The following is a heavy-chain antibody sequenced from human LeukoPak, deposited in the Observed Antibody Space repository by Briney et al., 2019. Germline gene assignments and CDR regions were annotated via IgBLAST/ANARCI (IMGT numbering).Heavy chain of an antibody. D-gene: IGHD5-24*01. Sequence: PGGSLRLSCAVSGFKFSSYWMNWVRQVPGKGLMWVAHINTNGDGANYADSVKGRFTISRDNAKSTLSLQMNSLRAEDTAIYYCVRDNAYTFDYWGQGTLVTVSS. CDR1: GFKFSSYW. J-gene: IGHJ4*01. V-gene: IGHV3-74*01. CDR2: INTNGDGA. CDR3: VRDNAYTFDY.